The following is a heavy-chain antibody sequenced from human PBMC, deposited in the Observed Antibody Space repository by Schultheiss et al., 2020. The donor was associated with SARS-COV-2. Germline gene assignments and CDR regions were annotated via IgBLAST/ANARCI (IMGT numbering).Heavy chain of an antibody. V-gene: IGHV1-2*02. J-gene: IGHJ4*02. D-gene: IGHD1-26*01. CDR3: ARDDIVGATY. CDR2: INPNSGGT. Sequence: ASVKVSCKASGYTFTGYYMHWVRQAPGQGLEWMGWINPNSGGTNYAQKFQGRVTMTRDTSTSTVYMELSSLRSEDTAVYYCARDDIVGATYWGQGTLVTVSS. CDR1: GYTFTGYY.